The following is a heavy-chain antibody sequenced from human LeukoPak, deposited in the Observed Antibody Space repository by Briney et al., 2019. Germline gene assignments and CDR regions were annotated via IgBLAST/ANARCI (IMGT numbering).Heavy chain of an antibody. Sequence: PGGSLRLSCEASGFTFSDHYMSWIRQAPGKGLEWVSYISSSGSTIYYADSVLGRFTISRDNAKKSLYLQMNSLRAEDTAVYFCARDLVGGVGSYLDYWGQGTLVTVSS. CDR2: ISSSGSTI. J-gene: IGHJ4*02. CDR3: ARDLVGGVGSYLDY. CDR1: GFTFSDHY. V-gene: IGHV3-11*01. D-gene: IGHD3-16*02.